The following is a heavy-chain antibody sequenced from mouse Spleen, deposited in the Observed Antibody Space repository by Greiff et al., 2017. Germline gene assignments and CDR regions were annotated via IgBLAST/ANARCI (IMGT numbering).Heavy chain of an antibody. Sequence: VQLKESGPELVKPGASVKMSCKASGYTFTDYNMHWVKQSHGKSLEWIGYINPNNGGTSYNQKFKGKATLTVNKSSSTAYMELRSLTSEDSAVYYCAREGYRYAVDYWGQGTTLTVSS. V-gene: IGHV1-22*01. CDR1: GYTFTDYN. J-gene: IGHJ2*01. D-gene: IGHD2-14*01. CDR2: INPNNGGT. CDR3: AREGYRYAVDY.